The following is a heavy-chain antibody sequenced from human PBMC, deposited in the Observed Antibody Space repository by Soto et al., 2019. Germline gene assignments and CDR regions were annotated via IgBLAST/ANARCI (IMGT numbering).Heavy chain of an antibody. D-gene: IGHD6-13*01. CDR3: AKPPYGSSWSYYDF. Sequence: QVQLVESGGGVVRPGRSLRLSCAASGITFSTYDMHWVRQAPGKGLEWVAVISSDGINKYYADSLEGRFTISRDNSKNTRYLQKNSPLADDTAKYYCAKPPYGSSWSYYDFWGQGTLVTVSA. J-gene: IGHJ4*02. V-gene: IGHV3-30*18. CDR1: GITFSTYD. CDR2: ISSDGINK.